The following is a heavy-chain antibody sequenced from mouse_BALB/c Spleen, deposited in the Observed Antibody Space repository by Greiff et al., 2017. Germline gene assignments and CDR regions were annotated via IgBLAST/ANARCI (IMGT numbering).Heavy chain of an antibody. CDR1: GYAFSSSW. CDR3: ASYGKYAMDY. Sequence: VQLQQSGPELVKPGASVKISCKASGYAFSSSWMNWVKQRPGQGLEWIGRIYPGDGDTNYNGKFKGKATLTADKSSSTAYMQLSSLTSVDSAVYFCASYGKYAMDYWGQGTSVTVSS. J-gene: IGHJ4*01. D-gene: IGHD2-1*01. CDR2: IYPGDGDT. V-gene: IGHV1-82*01.